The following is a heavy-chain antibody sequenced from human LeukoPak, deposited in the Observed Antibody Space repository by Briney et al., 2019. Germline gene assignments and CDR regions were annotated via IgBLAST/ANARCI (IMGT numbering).Heavy chain of an antibody. V-gene: IGHV3-49*04. J-gene: IGHJ4*02. D-gene: IGHD2-15*01. Sequence: PGGSLRLSCTASGFTFGDYAMSWVRQAPGKGLEWVGFIRSKAYGGTTEYAASVKGRFTISRDDSKSIACLQMNSLKTEDTAVYYCTRTRCSGGSCYFDYWGQGTLVTVSS. CDR1: GFTFGDYA. CDR3: TRTRCSGGSCYFDY. CDR2: IRSKAYGGTT.